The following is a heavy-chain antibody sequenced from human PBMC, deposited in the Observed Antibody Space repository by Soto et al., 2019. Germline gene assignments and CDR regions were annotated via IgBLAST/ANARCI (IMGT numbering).Heavy chain of an antibody. V-gene: IGHV2-5*02. D-gene: IGHD3-10*01. Sequence: QITLKESGPTLVKPTQTLTLTCTFSGFSLSTSGVGVGWIRQPPGKPLEWLALIYWDDDKRYSPSLKSRLNLTNETSQTQVVDTLTNMDPVDTATYYCANRLPLPPYYYGSGSYSSSFDYWGQGTLVTVSS. CDR3: ANRLPLPPYYYGSGSYSSSFDY. CDR2: IYWDDDK. CDR1: GFSLSTSGVG. J-gene: IGHJ4*02.